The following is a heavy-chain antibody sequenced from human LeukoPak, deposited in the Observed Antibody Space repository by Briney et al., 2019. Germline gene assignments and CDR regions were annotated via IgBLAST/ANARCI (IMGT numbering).Heavy chain of an antibody. CDR2: INPSSGGI. CDR1: GYTFTGHY. D-gene: IGHD6-13*01. J-gene: IGHJ4*02. CDR3: ARDSFAGYSSSWHFDN. Sequence: ASVKVSCKASGYTFTGHYMHWVRRAPGQGLEWMGWINPSSGGIKYAQNFQGRVAMTRDTSISTAYMELSRLTSDDTAVYYCARDSFAGYSSSWHFDNWGQGSLVTVSS. V-gene: IGHV1-2*02.